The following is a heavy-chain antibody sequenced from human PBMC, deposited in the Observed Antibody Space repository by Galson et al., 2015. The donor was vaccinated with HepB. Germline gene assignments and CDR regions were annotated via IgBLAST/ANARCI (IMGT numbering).Heavy chain of an antibody. CDR1: GYTFTRYG. CDR2: ISSYNGNT. D-gene: IGHD6-19*01. J-gene: IGHJ6*02. Sequence: SVKVSCKASGYTFTRYGISWVRQAPGQGLEWMGWISSYNGNTNSTQKLQGRATMTTDTSTSTAYMELRSLRSDDTAVYYCARDAISSGWARYYYYGMDVWGQGTTVTVSS. V-gene: IGHV1-18*01. CDR3: ARDAISSGWARYYYYGMDV.